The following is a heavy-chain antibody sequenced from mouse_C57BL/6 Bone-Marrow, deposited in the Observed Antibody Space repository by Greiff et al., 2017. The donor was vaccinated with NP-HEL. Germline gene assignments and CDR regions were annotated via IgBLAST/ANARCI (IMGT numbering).Heavy chain of an antibody. Sequence: VQLQESGAELVKPGASVKISCKASGYAFSSYWMNWVKQRPGKGLEWIGQIYPGDGDTNYNGKFKGKATLTADKSSSTAYMQLSSLTSEDSAVYFCARIYYGNYDYAMDYWGQGTSVTVSS. D-gene: IGHD2-1*01. V-gene: IGHV1-80*01. CDR3: ARIYYGNYDYAMDY. CDR1: GYAFSSYW. J-gene: IGHJ4*01. CDR2: IYPGDGDT.